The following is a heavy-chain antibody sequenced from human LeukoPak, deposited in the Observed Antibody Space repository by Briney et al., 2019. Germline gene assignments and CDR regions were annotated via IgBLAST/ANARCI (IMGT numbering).Heavy chain of an antibody. CDR3: ARLKAVAVDWFDP. J-gene: IGHJ5*02. D-gene: IGHD6-19*01. CDR1: GFTFSSYW. V-gene: IGHV3-7*03. Sequence: GGSLRLSCAASGFTFSSYWMSWVRQAPGKGLEWVANIKQDGSEKYYVDSVKSRFTISRDNAKNSLYLQMNSLRAEDTALYYCARLKAVAVDWFDPWGQGTLVTVSS. CDR2: IKQDGSEK.